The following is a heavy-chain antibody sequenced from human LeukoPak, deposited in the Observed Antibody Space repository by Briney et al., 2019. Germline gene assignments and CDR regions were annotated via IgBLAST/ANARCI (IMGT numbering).Heavy chain of an antibody. Sequence: GGSLRLSCAASGFTFSMYWMSWVRQAPGKGPEWVANIKEDGSEKHYVDSVKGRFTISRDNAKNSLYLQMSSLRAEDTAVYYCARDSAPDSSGYYYWGQGTLVIVSS. CDR1: GFTFSMYW. D-gene: IGHD3-22*01. CDR3: ARDSAPDSSGYYY. V-gene: IGHV3-7*01. CDR2: IKEDGSEK. J-gene: IGHJ4*02.